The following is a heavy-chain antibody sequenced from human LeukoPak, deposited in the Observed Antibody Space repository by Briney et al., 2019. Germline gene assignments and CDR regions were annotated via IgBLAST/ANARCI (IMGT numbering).Heavy chain of an antibody. V-gene: IGHV4-59*01. J-gene: IGHJ6*03. CDR3: ARSAPDYDFWSGYQNYYYYYMDV. D-gene: IGHD3-3*01. CDR1: GGSISSYY. Sequence: PSETLSLTCTVSGGSISSYYWSWIRQPPGKGLEWIGYIYYSGSTNYNPSLKSRVTISVDTSKNQFSLKLSSVTAADTAVYYCARSAPDYDFWSGYQNYYYYYMDVWGKGTTVTVSS. CDR2: IYYSGST.